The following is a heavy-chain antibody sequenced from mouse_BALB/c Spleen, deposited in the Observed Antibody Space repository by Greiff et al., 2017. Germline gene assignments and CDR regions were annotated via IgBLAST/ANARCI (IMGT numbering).Heavy chain of an antibody. D-gene: IGHD2-3*01. CDR1: GYAFTNYL. J-gene: IGHJ3*01. V-gene: IGHV1-54*01. CDR3: ARDDGCFAY. CDR2: INPGSGGT. Sequence: VKLQESGAELVRPGTSVKVSCKASGYAFTNYLIEWVKQRPGQGLEWIGVINPGSGGTNYNEKFKGKATLTADKSSSTAYMQLSSLTSDDSAVYFCARDDGCFAYWGQGTLVTVSA.